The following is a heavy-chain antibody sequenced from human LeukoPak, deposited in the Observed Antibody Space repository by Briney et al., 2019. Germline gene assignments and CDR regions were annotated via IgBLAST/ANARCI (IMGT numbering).Heavy chain of an antibody. V-gene: IGHV3-30-3*01. D-gene: IGHD4-11*01. J-gene: IGHJ4*02. CDR3: AREDYGKYHFDY. CDR2: ISYDGSNK. CDR1: GFVFRNYA. Sequence: PGGSLRLSCAASGFVFRNYAMHWVGQAPGKGLEWVAVISYDGSNKYYADSVKGRFTISRDNSKNTLYLQMNSLRAENTAVYYCAREDYGKYHFDYWGQGTLVTVSS.